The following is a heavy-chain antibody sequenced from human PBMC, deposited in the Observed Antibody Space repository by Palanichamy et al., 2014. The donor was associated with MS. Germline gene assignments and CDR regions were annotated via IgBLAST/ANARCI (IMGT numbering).Heavy chain of an antibody. CDR1: GGSFSGYY. V-gene: IGHV4-34*01. CDR3: ARDSLTTSHYYYGTDV. Sequence: QVQLQQWGAGLLKSSETLSLTCAVYGGSFSGYYWSWIRQSPGKGLEWIGEVNHSGSTNYIPSLKSRVTILVDTSKNQFSLKLSSVTAADTAVYYCARDSLTTSHYYYGTDVWGQGTTVTVSS. J-gene: IGHJ6*02. D-gene: IGHD4-17*01. CDR2: VNHSGST.